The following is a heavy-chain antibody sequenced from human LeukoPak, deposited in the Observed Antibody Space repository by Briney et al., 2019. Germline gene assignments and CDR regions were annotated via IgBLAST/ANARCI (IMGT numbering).Heavy chain of an antibody. D-gene: IGHD2-2*01. V-gene: IGHV4-30-2*01. J-gene: IGHJ4*02. CDR1: GGSISSGGYS. CDR2: IYHSGST. Sequence: SETLSLTCVVSGGSISSGGYSWNWIRQPPGKGLEWIGYIYHSGSTYYNPSLRSRVTISVDTSKNQFSLKLSSVTAADTAVYYCASPIYCSSTSCPWFLWGQGTLVTVSS. CDR3: ASPIYCSSTSCPWFL.